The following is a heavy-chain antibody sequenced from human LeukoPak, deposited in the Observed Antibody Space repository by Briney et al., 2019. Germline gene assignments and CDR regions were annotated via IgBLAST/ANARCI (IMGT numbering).Heavy chain of an antibody. CDR2: IRSKAFGETA. Sequence: GESLRLSCTVSGFTFGDYAINWVRQAPGKGLEWVGFIRSKAFGETAEYAASVKGRFTISRDDSKSIAYLQMYSLKTEDTAVYYCTRDRGSSTLGDYWGQGTLVTVSS. J-gene: IGHJ4*02. D-gene: IGHD7-27*01. V-gene: IGHV3-49*04. CDR3: TRDRGSSTLGDY. CDR1: GFTFGDYA.